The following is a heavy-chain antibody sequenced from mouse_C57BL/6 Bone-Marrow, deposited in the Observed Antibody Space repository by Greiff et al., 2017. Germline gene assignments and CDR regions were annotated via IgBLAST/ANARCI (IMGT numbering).Heavy chain of an antibody. CDR1: GYTFTSYW. Sequence: QVQLQQPGAELVKPGASVKMSCKASGYTFTSYWITWVKKRPGQGLEWIGDIYPGSGSTNYNEKFKSKATLTVDKSSSTAYMQLISLTSEDSAVYYCARRWDYFDYWGQGTTLTVSS. CDR3: ARRWDYFDY. CDR2: IYPGSGST. J-gene: IGHJ2*01. V-gene: IGHV1-55*01. D-gene: IGHD1-1*02.